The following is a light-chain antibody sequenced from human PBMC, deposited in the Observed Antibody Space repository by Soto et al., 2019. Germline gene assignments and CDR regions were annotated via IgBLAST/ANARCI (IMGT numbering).Light chain of an antibody. CDR1: QSISSW. V-gene: IGKV1-5*03. J-gene: IGKJ1*01. CDR2: KAS. CDR3: QQFHSFSPP. Sequence: DIQMTQSPSTLSASVGDRVTITCRASQSISSWLAWYQQKPGKAPKLLIYKASSLESGVPSRFSGSGSGTEFTLTISRLQPDDFATYCGQQFHSFSPPFRQGPKVQIK.